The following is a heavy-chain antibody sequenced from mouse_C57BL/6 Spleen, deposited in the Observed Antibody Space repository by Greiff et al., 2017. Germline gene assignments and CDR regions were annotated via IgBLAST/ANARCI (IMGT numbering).Heavy chain of an antibody. J-gene: IGHJ4*01. CDR1: GYTFTSYW. Sequence: QVQLQQPGAELVKPGASVKLSCKASGYTFTSYWMQWVKQGPGQGLEWIGEIDPSDSYTNYNQKFKGKATLTVDTSSSTAYMQLSSLTSEDSAVYYCARKGTMVTTMDYWGQGTSVTVSS. CDR3: ARKGTMVTTMDY. CDR2: IDPSDSYT. D-gene: IGHD2-2*01. V-gene: IGHV1-50*01.